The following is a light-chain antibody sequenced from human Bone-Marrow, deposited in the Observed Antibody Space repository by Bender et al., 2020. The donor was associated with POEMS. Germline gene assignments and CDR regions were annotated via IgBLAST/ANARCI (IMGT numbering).Light chain of an antibody. CDR3: SSYTSSSTQV. CDR2: EVT. V-gene: IGLV2-8*01. CDR1: SSDVGGYNS. Sequence: QSALTQPPSASGSPGKSVTISCSGTSSDVGGYNSVSWYQQYPGQAPKLIIYEVTKRPSGVPDRFSGSKSGNTASLTVSGLRAEDEADYYCSSYTSSSTQVFGGGTKLTVL. J-gene: IGLJ3*02.